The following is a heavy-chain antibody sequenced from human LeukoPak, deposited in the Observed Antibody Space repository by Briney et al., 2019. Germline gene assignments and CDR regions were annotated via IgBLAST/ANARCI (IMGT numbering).Heavy chain of an antibody. CDR3: ARSYDFWSGYYS. V-gene: IGHV1-18*01. CDR1: GYTFTSYG. CDR2: ISAYNGNT. J-gene: IGHJ4*02. Sequence: ASVKVSCKASGYTFTSYGISWVRQAPGQGLEWMGWISAYNGNTNYAQKLQGRVTMTTDTSTSTGYMELRSLRSDDTAVYYCARSYDFWSGYYSWGQGTLVTVSS. D-gene: IGHD3-3*01.